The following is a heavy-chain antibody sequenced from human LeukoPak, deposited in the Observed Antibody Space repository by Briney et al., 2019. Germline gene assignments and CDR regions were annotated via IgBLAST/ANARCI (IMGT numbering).Heavy chain of an antibody. CDR1: GGSISSYY. CDR3: ARNTPENVVVPAATSIDY. CDR2: IYTSGST. Sequence: ASETLSLTCTGSGGSISSYYGSWIRQPAGKGLEWIGRIYTSGSTNYNPSLKSRVTMSVDTSKNQFSLKLSSVTAADTAVYYCARNTPENVVVPAATSIDYWGQGTLVTVSS. D-gene: IGHD2-2*01. J-gene: IGHJ4*02. V-gene: IGHV4-4*07.